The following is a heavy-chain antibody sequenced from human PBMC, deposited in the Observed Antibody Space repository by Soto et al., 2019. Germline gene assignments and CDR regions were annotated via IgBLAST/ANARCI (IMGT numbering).Heavy chain of an antibody. CDR3: AKEGGAGYDYVWGSYRSAGLDY. D-gene: IGHD3-16*02. V-gene: IGHV3-30*18. Sequence: QVQLVESGGGVVQPGRSLRLSCAASGFTFSSYGMHWVRQAPGKGLEWVAVISYDGSNKYYADSVKGRFTISRDNSKNTLYLQMNSLRAEDTAVYYCAKEGGAGYDYVWGSYRSAGLDYWGQGTLVTVSS. CDR1: GFTFSSYG. CDR2: ISYDGSNK. J-gene: IGHJ4*02.